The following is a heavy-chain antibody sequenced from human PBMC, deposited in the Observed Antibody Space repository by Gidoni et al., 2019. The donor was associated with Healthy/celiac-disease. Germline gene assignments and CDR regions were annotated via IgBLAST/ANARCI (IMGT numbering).Heavy chain of an antibody. V-gene: IGHV3-23*01. CDR1: FSSYV. D-gene: IGHD6-13*01. Sequence: FSSYVMSWVRQALGKGMEGVSAISGSGGSTYYADSVKGRFTISRNNSKNTLYLQMNSLRAEDTAVYYCATDPYSSSANWGQGTLVTVSS. CDR2: ISGSGGST. J-gene: IGHJ4*02. CDR3: ATDPYSSSAN.